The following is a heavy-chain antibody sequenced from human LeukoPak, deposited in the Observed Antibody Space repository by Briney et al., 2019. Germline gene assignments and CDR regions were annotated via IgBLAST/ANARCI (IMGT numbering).Heavy chain of an antibody. D-gene: IGHD6-13*01. CDR2: IYYSGST. V-gene: IGHV4-59*12. CDR1: GGSISSYY. J-gene: IGHJ4*02. CDR3: ARVSAAAGPWLDY. Sequence: SETLSLTCTVSGGSISSYYWTWIRQPPGKGLEWIGYIYYSGSTNYNPSLKSRLTISVDTSKNQFSLKLRSVTAADTAVYYCARVSAAAGPWLDYWGQGTLVTVSS.